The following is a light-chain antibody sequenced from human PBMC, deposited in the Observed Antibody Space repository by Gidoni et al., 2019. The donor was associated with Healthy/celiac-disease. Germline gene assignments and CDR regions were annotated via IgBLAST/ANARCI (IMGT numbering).Light chain of an antibody. CDR3: QQSYSTPLT. CDR2: AAS. CDR1: QSISSY. J-gene: IGKJ4*01. V-gene: IGKV1-39*01. Sequence: DIQMTQSPSSLAASVGDRVTITCRASQSISSYLNWYQQKPGNAPKLLIYAASSVQSGVPSRFSGSGSGTDFTLTISSLQPEDFATYYCQQSYSTPLTFGGGTKVEIK.